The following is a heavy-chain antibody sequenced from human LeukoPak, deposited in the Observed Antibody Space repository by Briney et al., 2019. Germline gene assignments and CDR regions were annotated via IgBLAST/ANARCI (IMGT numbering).Heavy chain of an antibody. V-gene: IGHV4-59*02. J-gene: IGHJ4*02. CDR1: GGSVSSDY. CDR3: ARGGASSKFFDY. CDR2: ISYGGSS. D-gene: IGHD6-6*01. Sequence: SETLSLTCTVSGGSVSSDYWSWIRQPPGKGLEWIGWISYGGSSNYSPSLKSRVTLSVDTSKTQFSLKLSSVTAADTAVYYCARGGASSKFFDYWGQGTLVTVSS.